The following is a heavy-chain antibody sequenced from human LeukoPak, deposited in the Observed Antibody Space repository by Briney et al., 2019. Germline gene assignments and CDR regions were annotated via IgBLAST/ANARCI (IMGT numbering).Heavy chain of an antibody. CDR3: AKSPPVLRFLEWLSPSWFDP. CDR2: ISRSGSST. J-gene: IGHJ5*02. Sequence: GGSLRLSCAASGFTFSSYSMSWVRQAPGKGLEWVSAISRSGSSTYYADSVRGLFTISRHNTKNTLYLQMNSMRGEDTAVYYCAKSPPVLRFLEWLSPSWFDPWGQGTLVTVSS. V-gene: IGHV3-23*01. D-gene: IGHD3-3*01. CDR1: GFTFSSYS.